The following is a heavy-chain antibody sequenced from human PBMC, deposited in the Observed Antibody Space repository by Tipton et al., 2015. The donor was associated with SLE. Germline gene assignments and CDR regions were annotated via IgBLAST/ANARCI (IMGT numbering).Heavy chain of an antibody. CDR2: IYYSGST. D-gene: IGHD1-26*01. J-gene: IGHJ4*02. Sequence: TLSLTCTVSGGSVNSISYYWGWIRQPPGKGLEWIGNIYYSGSTYYSPSLKSRVTISVDTSKNQFSLKLSSVTAADTAVYYCARGGGSYYDYWGQGTLVTVSS. CDR1: GGSVNSISYY. CDR3: ARGGGSYYDY. V-gene: IGHV4-39*01.